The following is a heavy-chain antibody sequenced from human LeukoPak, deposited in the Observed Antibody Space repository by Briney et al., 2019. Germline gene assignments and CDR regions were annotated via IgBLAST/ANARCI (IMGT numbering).Heavy chain of an antibody. CDR1: GFSFSDYY. D-gene: IGHD4-23*01. J-gene: IGHJ3*02. CDR2: ISSGGSTT. Sequence: GGSLRLSCAASGFSFSDYYMSWIRQAPGMGLEWVSHISSGGSTTLYADSVKGRFSISRDNAKNSLYLRMNSLRAEDTAVYYCARQAYGGPPNDAFNMWGQGTMVTVSS. V-gene: IGHV3-11*01. CDR3: ARQAYGGPPNDAFNM.